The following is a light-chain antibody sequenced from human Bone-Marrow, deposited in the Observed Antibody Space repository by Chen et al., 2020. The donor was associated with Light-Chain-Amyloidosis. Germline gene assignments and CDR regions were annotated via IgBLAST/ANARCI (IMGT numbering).Light chain of an antibody. V-gene: IGLV2-23*01. Sequence: QSALNHPAAVSGSPGQSTTTSCTGTSSDAGSYNLVSWSQQHPPKAPILVIYEGSKRPSGVSNRFSGSKSGTTASLTISGLQAEDEADYYCCSYAGSPVFGGGTKLTVL. CDR1: SSDAGSYNL. CDR2: EGS. J-gene: IGLJ2*01. CDR3: CSYAGSPV.